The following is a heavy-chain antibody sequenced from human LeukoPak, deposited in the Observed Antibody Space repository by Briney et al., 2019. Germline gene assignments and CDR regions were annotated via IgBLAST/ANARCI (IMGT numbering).Heavy chain of an antibody. CDR1: GFTFSSYS. J-gene: IGHJ6*02. Sequence: GGSLRLSCAASGFTFSSYSMNWVRQAPGKGLEWVSYISSSSSTIYYADSVKGRFIISRDNAKNSLYLQMNSLRAEDTAVYYCARDLTYYDILTGSYGMDVWGQGTTVTVSS. V-gene: IGHV3-48*01. CDR2: ISSSSSTI. D-gene: IGHD3-9*01. CDR3: ARDLTYYDILTGSYGMDV.